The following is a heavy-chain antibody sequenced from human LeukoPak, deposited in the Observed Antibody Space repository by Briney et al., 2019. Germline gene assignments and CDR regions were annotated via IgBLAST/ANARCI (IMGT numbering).Heavy chain of an antibody. CDR2: INHSGST. CDR3: ARGHDYGDYVGVFDY. D-gene: IGHD4-17*01. Sequence: SETLSLTCAVYGGSFSGYYWSWIRQPPGKGLEWIGEINHSGSTNYNPSLKSRVTISVDTSKNQFSLKLSSVTAADTAVYYCARGHDYGDYVGVFDYWGQGTLVTVSS. V-gene: IGHV4-34*01. J-gene: IGHJ4*02. CDR1: GGSFSGYY.